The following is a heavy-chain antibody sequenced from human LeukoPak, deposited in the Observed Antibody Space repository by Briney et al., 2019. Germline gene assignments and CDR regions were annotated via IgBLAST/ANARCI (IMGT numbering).Heavy chain of an antibody. CDR1: GYTFTGYY. CDR3: ARDRTTFKYYYDSSGYYYDY. D-gene: IGHD3-22*01. Sequence: ASVKVSCKASGYTFTGYYMHWVRQAPGQGLEWMGWINPNSGGTNYAQKLQGRVTMTTDTSTSTAYMELRSLRSDDTAVYYCARDRTTFKYYYDSSGYYYDYWGQGTLVTVSS. J-gene: IGHJ4*02. CDR2: INPNSGGT. V-gene: IGHV1-2*02.